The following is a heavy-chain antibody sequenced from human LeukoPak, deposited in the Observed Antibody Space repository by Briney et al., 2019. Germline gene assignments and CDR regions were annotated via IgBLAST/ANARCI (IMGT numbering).Heavy chain of an antibody. D-gene: IGHD7-27*01. V-gene: IGHV3-23*01. CDR3: AKDGGLWVSAHWGDS. CDR2: ITTGDGNT. Sequence: GGSLRLSCAASGFTFSNYAMSWVRQAPGKGLKWVSTITTGDGNTYYADSVKGRFTVSRDDSKNTLYLQMNSLRAEGTAVYYCAKDGGLWVSAHWGDSWGRGTLVTVSS. J-gene: IGHJ4*02. CDR1: GFTFSNYA.